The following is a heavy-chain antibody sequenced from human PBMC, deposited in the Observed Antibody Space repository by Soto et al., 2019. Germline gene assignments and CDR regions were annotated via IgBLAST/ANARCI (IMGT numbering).Heavy chain of an antibody. J-gene: IGHJ4*02. CDR3: ARSIAVAGTPEFDY. V-gene: IGHV3-48*02. Sequence: GGSLRLSCAASGFTFSSYSMNWVRQAPGKGLEWVSYFSSSSSTIYYADSVKGRFTISRDNAKNSLYLQMSSLRDEDTAVYYCARSIAVAGTPEFDYWGPGTLVTVSS. CDR2: FSSSSSTI. D-gene: IGHD6-19*01. CDR1: GFTFSSYS.